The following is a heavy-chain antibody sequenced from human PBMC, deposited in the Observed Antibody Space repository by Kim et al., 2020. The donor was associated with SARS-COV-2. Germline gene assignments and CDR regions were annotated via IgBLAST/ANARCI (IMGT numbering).Heavy chain of an antibody. CDR1: GFTFSSSS. CDR3: ARGGLTEDDY. V-gene: IGHV3-48*02. J-gene: IGHJ4*02. D-gene: IGHD3-9*01. CDR2: ITSSSSTI. Sequence: GGSLRLSCVASGFTFSSSSMNWVRQAPGKGLEWVSHITSSSSTIYYADSVKGRFTISRDNAKNSLYLQMNSLRDEDTAVYYCARGGLTEDDYWGQGTLVTVSS.